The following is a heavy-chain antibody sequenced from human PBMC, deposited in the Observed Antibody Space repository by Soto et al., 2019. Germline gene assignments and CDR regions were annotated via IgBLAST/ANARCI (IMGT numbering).Heavy chain of an antibody. J-gene: IGHJ5*01. CDR3: ARDRVSEVFDS. Sequence: LRLSCAASGFNFNVYSMNWVRQAPGKGLEWISSISNSSNYIHYRDSVRGRFTISRDNAKNSLYLQLDGLRVEDKAVYFCARDRVSEVFDSWRQGILVTV. V-gene: IGHV3-21*01. CDR1: GFNFNVYS. CDR2: ISNSSNYI.